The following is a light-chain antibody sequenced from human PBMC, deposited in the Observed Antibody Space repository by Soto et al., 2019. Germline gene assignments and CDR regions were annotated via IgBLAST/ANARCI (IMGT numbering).Light chain of an antibody. V-gene: IGLV2-23*03. CDR3: CSYAGSSTFSWV. CDR2: EGS. CDR1: SSDVGSYNL. J-gene: IGLJ3*02. Sequence: QSALTQPAFVSGSPGQSITISCTGTSSDVGSYNLVSWYQQHPGKAPKLMIYEGSKRPSGVSNRFSGSKSGNTASLTISGLQAEDEADYYCCSYAGSSTFSWVFGGGTKVTVL.